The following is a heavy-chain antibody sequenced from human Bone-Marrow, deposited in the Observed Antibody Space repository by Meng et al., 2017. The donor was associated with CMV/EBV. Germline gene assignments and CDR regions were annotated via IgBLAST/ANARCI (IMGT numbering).Heavy chain of an antibody. Sequence: SVKVSCKASGGTFNNYAVSWVRRAPGQGLEWMGGIIPIVDIANFAQKFQGRVTIAADKYTSTAHMELSSLRYEDTAVYYCASGDFWSGHGTDYYYGMDVWGQGTTVTVSS. D-gene: IGHD3-3*01. CDR3: ASGDFWSGHGTDYYYGMDV. CDR1: GGTFNNYA. CDR2: IIPIVDIA. V-gene: IGHV1-69*10. J-gene: IGHJ6*02.